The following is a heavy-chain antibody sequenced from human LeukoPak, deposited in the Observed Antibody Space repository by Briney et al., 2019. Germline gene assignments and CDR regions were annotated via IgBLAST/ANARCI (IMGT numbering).Heavy chain of an antibody. J-gene: IGHJ4*02. CDR3: AAASAFSSSWRS. CDR1: GLTFSSYN. Sequence: PGGSLRLXCAASGLTFSSYNMNWVRQAPGKGPEWVAYITASDTTKYYADSVKGRFTISRDNAKKSLFLQMNSLRAEDTAVYYCAAASAFSSSWRSWGQGTVV. CDR2: ITASDTTK. D-gene: IGHD6-13*01. V-gene: IGHV3-48*01.